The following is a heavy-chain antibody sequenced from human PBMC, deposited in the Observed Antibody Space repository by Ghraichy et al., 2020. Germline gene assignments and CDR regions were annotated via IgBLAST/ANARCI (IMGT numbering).Heavy chain of an antibody. Sequence: SETLSLTCTVSGGSISQTNYYWGWIRQSPGKGLEWIGSISYRRGPYYNPSLQSRVTMSVDTSKNQFSLRLSSVTAADTDVYYCAKSKDPTRYDFWSGYSTYSLDVGGQGATVTVSS. CDR2: ISYRRGP. V-gene: IGHV4-39*01. CDR1: GGSISQTNYY. J-gene: IGHJ6*02. D-gene: IGHD3-3*01. CDR3: AKSKDPTRYDFWSGYSTYSLDV.